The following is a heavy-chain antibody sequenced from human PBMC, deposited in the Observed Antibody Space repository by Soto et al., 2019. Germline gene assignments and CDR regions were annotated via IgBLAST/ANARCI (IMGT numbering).Heavy chain of an antibody. D-gene: IGHD2-15*01. V-gene: IGHV4-31*03. J-gene: IGHJ5*02. CDR2: IYYSGST. CDR1: GGSIIDSGSFY. Sequence: QVQMQESGPGLVMPSQTLYLTCSVSGGSIIDSGSFYWNWIRQHPGKGLEWIGYIYYSGSTYYNRSLKSRATISLDTSKNQFSLKLTSVTAADTAIYYCARGEVVASNWFDPWGQGTLVTVSS. CDR3: ARGEVVASNWFDP.